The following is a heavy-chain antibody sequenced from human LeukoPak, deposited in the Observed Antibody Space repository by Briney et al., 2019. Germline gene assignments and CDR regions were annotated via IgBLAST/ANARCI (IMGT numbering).Heavy chain of an antibody. CDR3: ARKRLYYYDSSGYYDY. Sequence: KPGGSLRLSCAASGFTFSDYYMSWIRQAPGKGLEWVSYISSSGSTIYYADSVKGRFTISRDNAKNSLYLQMNSLRAEDTAVHYCARKRLYYYDSSGYYDYWGQGTLVTVSS. J-gene: IGHJ4*02. CDR2: ISSSGSTI. CDR1: GFTFSDYY. D-gene: IGHD3-22*01. V-gene: IGHV3-11*01.